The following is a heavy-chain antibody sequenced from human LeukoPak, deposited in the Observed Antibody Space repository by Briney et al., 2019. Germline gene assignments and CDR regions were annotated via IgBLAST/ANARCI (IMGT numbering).Heavy chain of an antibody. CDR1: GFTSTNFA. Sequence: SVKVSCKASGFTSTNFAVQWVRQARAQRLEWIGWIIVGSGATKCAQDFQERVTITRDLSTSTLYMELRSLTSEDTAVYYCAADLSNPRMGASYLDSWGQGTLVTVSS. CDR2: IIVGSGAT. V-gene: IGHV1-58*01. D-gene: IGHD3-16*01. J-gene: IGHJ4*02. CDR3: AADLSNPRMGASYLDS.